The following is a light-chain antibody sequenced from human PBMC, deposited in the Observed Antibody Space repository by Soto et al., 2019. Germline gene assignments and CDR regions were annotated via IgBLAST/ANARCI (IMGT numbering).Light chain of an antibody. J-gene: IGKJ4*01. CDR1: QSVLYSSNNKNY. V-gene: IGKV4-1*01. CDR2: WAS. Sequence: DIVMTQSPDSLAVSLGERATINCKSSQSVLYSSNNKNYLAWYLQKPGQPPKPLIYWASTRESGVPDRFSGSGSVTDFTLTISSLQAEDVAVYYCQQYYSTPPTFGGGTKVEIK. CDR3: QQYYSTPPT.